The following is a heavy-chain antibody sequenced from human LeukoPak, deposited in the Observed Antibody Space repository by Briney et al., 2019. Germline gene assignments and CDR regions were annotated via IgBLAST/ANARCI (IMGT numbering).Heavy chain of an antibody. V-gene: IGHV1-18*01. J-gene: IGHJ4*02. CDR3: ARISTPVTVTTKLDY. CDR2: ISVYNSNT. D-gene: IGHD4-17*01. Sequence: ASVKVSCKASGFTFTNYAVSWVRPAPGQGLEWMACISVYNSNTNYAQKLQRRVTMTTDTSTRTAYRELRSLRSDDTDVYYCARISTPVTVTTKLDYWGQGTVVTVSS. CDR1: GFTFTNYA.